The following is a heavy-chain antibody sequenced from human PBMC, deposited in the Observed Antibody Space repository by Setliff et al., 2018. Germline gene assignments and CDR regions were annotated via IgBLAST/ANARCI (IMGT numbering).Heavy chain of an antibody. Sequence: SLTCSVSGGSISTYYWNWIRQSPGTGLEWIGYIFSDGTTYYNPSLKSRVAMSVDTSKKQFSLSLSAVTAADTAKYYCARAPLDYSSRAFDFWGQGTMVTVSS. CDR1: GGSISTYY. CDR2: IFSDGTT. CDR3: ARAPLDYSSRAFDF. J-gene: IGHJ3*01. D-gene: IGHD2-15*01. V-gene: IGHV4-59*01.